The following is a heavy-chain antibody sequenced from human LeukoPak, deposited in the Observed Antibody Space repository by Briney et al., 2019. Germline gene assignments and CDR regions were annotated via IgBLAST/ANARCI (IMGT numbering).Heavy chain of an antibody. CDR1: GGSISSYY. V-gene: IGHV4-59*01. CDR2: IYYSGST. D-gene: IGHD6-13*01. Sequence: SETLSLTCTVSGGSISSYYWSWIRQPPGKGLEWIGYIYYSGSTNYNPSLKSRVTISVDTSENQFSLKLSSVTAADTAVYYCARYSSSWYLGSYFDYWGQGTLVTVSS. J-gene: IGHJ4*02. CDR3: ARYSSSWYLGSYFDY.